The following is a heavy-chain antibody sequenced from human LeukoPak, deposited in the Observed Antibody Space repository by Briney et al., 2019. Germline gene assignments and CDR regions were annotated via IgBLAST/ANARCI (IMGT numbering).Heavy chain of an antibody. Sequence: PGGSLRLSCAASGFTFSSYGMHWVRQAPGKGLEWVAFIRYDGSNKYYADSVKGRFTISRDNSKNTLYLQMNSLRAEDTAVYYCAKGRGYSGSVITDKFDYWGQGTLVTVSS. CDR2: IRYDGSNK. D-gene: IGHD5-12*01. J-gene: IGHJ4*02. CDR1: GFTFSSYG. V-gene: IGHV3-30*02. CDR3: AKGRGYSGSVITDKFDY.